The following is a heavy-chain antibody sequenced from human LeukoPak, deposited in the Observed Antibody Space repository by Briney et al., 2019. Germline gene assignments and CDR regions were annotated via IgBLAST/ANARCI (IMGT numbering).Heavy chain of an antibody. D-gene: IGHD2-2*01. CDR2: INSEGSST. CDR1: GFTFSSYW. Sequence: GGSLRLSCAASGFTFSSYWMHWVRHAPGKGLGWVSRINSEGSSTSYADSVQGRFTIYRDNAKNTLYLQMNSLRAEDTAVYYCARADYYCSSTSCGFDYWGQGTLVTVSS. CDR3: ARADYYCSSTSCGFDY. J-gene: IGHJ4*02. V-gene: IGHV3-74*01.